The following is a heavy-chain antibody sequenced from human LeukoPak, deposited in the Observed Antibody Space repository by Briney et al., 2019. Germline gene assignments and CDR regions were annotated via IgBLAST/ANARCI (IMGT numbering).Heavy chain of an antibody. CDR1: GGTFSSYA. Sequence: GASVKVSCKASGGTFSSYAISWVRQAPGQGLEWIGGIIPIFGTANYAQKFQGRVTITADESTSTAYMELSSLRSEDTAVYYCARSVDTAMVTGWFDPWGEGTLVTVSS. CDR3: ARSVDTAMVTGWFDP. V-gene: IGHV1-69*13. D-gene: IGHD5-18*01. CDR2: IIPIFGTA. J-gene: IGHJ5*02.